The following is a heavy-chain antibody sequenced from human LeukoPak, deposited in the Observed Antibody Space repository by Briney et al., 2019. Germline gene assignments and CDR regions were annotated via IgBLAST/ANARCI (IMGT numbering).Heavy chain of an antibody. D-gene: IGHD1-26*01. J-gene: IGHJ4*02. Sequence: GGSLRLSCAASGFTLSSYGMHWVRQAPGKGLEWVAVISYDGSNKYYADSVKGRFTISRDNSKNTLYLQMNSLRAEDTAVYYCARAHRSGSYSSNYFDYWGQGTLVTVSS. CDR1: GFTLSSYG. CDR3: ARAHRSGSYSSNYFDY. V-gene: IGHV3-30*03. CDR2: ISYDGSNK.